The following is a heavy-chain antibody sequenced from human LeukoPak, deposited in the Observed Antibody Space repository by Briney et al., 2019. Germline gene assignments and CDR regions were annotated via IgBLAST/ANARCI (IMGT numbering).Heavy chain of an antibody. CDR3: ARDPLSTWTFDY. J-gene: IGHJ4*02. V-gene: IGHV3-33*08. CDR2: IWYDGSNK. Sequence: GGSLRLSCAGSGFTFSSYAMSWVRQAPGKGLEWVAVIWYDGSNKYYADSVKGRFTISRDNSKNTLYLQMNSLRAEDTAVYYCARDPLSTWTFDYWGQGTLVTVSS. CDR1: GFTFSSYA. D-gene: IGHD3/OR15-3a*01.